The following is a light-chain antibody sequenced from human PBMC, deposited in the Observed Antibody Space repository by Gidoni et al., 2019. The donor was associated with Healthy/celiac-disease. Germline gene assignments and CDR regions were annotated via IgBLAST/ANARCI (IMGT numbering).Light chain of an antibody. CDR1: QSVLYSSNNKNY. V-gene: IGKV4-1*01. CDR3: QQYYSTPHT. Sequence: DIVMTQSPDSLAVSLCERATINCKSSQSVLYSSNNKNYLAWYQQKPGQPPKLLIYWASTRESGVPDRFSGSGSGTDFTLTISSLQAEDVAVYYCQQYYSTPHTFGQGTKVEIK. J-gene: IGKJ1*01. CDR2: WAS.